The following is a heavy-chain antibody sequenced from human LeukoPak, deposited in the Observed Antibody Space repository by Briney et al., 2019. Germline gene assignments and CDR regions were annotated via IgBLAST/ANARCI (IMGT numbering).Heavy chain of an antibody. CDR1: GGSISSSSYY. V-gene: IGHV4-39*01. CDR3: ASRPTTWGFFDS. D-gene: IGHD4-17*01. Sequence: PSETLSLTCTVSGGSISSSSYYWGWIRQPPGKGLELIGSNYFSGSTAYSPSLKSRVNISVDTSKNQFSLKLSSVTAADTAVYFCASRPTTWGFFDSWGQGTLVTVSS. J-gene: IGHJ4*02. CDR2: NYFSGST.